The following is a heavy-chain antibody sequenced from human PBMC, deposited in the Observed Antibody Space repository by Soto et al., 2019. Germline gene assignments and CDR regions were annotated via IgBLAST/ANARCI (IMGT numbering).Heavy chain of an antibody. D-gene: IGHD6-19*01. V-gene: IGHV3-33*01. CDR1: GFTFSSYG. J-gene: IGHJ4*02. CDR2: IWYDGSNK. CDR3: ARDAGGGHIAVAPNFDY. Sequence: QVQLVESGGGVVQPGRSLRLSCAASGFTFSSYGMHWVRQAPGKGLEWVAVIWYDGSNKYYADSVKGRFTISRDNSKNTLYLQMNSLRAEDTAVYYCARDAGGGHIAVAPNFDYWGQGTLVTVSS.